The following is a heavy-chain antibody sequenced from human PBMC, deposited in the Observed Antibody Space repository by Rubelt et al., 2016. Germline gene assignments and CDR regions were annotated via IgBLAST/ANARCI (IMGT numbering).Heavy chain of an antibody. D-gene: IGHD2-8*01. J-gene: IGHJ4*02. Sequence: EVQLVESGGGLVKPGGSLRLSCAASGFTFSDAYMNWVRQAPGKGLEWIGRIKSNTDGGATIDYSAPVKGRFTISRDDSKNTVYLQMNSLKTDDTAVYYCTTNGDFDYWGQGTLVTVSS. V-gene: IGHV3-15*01. CDR1: GFTFSDAY. CDR2: IKSNTDGGATI. CDR3: TTNGDFDY.